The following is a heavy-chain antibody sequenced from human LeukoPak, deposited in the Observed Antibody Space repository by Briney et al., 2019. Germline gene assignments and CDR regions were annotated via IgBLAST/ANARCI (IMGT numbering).Heavy chain of an antibody. CDR2: INHSGGT. J-gene: IGHJ5*02. Sequence: PSETLSLTCAVYGGSFSGFYWSWIRQPPGKGLEWIGDINHSGGTNYIPSLKSRVNISVDTSKNQFSLKLTSVTAADTAVYYCARSQFYGSGSYQGRWFDPWGQGTLVTVSS. V-gene: IGHV4-34*01. CDR3: ARSQFYGSGSYQGRWFDP. D-gene: IGHD3-10*01. CDR1: GGSFSGFY.